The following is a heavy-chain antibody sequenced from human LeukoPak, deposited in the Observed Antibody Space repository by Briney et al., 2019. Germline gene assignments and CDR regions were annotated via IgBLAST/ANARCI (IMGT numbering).Heavy chain of an antibody. Sequence: SETLSLTCTVSGGSISSYYWSWIRQPPGKGLEWIGYIYYSGSTNYNPSLKSRVTISVDASKNQFSLKLSSVTAADTAVYYCARQYSDILTGYHRGELYWYFDLWGRGTLVTVSS. V-gene: IGHV4-59*08. CDR1: GGSISSYY. D-gene: IGHD3-9*01. CDR3: ARQYSDILTGYHRGELYWYFDL. J-gene: IGHJ2*01. CDR2: IYYSGST.